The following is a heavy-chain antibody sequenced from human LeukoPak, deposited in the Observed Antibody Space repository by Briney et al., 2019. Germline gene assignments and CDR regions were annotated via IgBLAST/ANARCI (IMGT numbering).Heavy chain of an antibody. CDR2: IHHSGSA. CDR3: ARMGVVSIDY. J-gene: IGHJ4*02. CDR1: GGSISNENW. V-gene: IGHV4-4*02. Sequence: SETLSLTCAVFGGSISNENWWSWVRQPPGKGLEWIGEIHHSGSATYNPSLKSRVTISVDKSKNQFSLILTSVTAADTAVYYCARMGVVSIDYWGQGTLVTVSS. D-gene: IGHD2-21*01.